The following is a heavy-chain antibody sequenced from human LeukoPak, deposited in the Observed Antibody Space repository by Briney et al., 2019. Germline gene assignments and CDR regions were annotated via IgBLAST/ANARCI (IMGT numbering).Heavy chain of an antibody. D-gene: IGHD6-13*01. V-gene: IGHV3-7*01. CDR1: GGSISSSSYY. CDR2: IKKDGSEK. Sequence: PSETLSLTCTVSGGSISSSSYYWGWIRQPPGKGLEWVANIKKDGSEKYYVDSVKGRFTISRDNAKTSLYLQMNSLRAEDTAVYYCAREKEAAAGQTYYFDYWGQGTLVTVSS. CDR3: AREKEAAAGQTYYFDY. J-gene: IGHJ4*02.